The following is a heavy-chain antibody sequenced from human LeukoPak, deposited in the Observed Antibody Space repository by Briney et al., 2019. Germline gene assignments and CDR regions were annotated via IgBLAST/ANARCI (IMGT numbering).Heavy chain of an antibody. J-gene: IGHJ3*02. D-gene: IGHD2-15*01. Sequence: SETLSLTCTVSGGSISSGSYYWSWIRQPAGKGLEWIGRIYTSGSTNYNPSLKSRVTISVDTSKNQFSLKLNSVTAADTAVYYCARKARGGLGAFDIWGQGTMVTVSS. CDR3: ARKARGGLGAFDI. V-gene: IGHV4-61*02. CDR2: IYTSGST. CDR1: GGSISSGSYY.